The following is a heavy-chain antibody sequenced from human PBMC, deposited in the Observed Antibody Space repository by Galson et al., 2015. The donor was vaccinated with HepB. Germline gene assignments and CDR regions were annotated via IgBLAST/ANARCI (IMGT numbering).Heavy chain of an antibody. Sequence: SLRLSCAASGFTFSSYGMHWVRQAPGKGLEWVAVIWYDGSNKYYADSVKGRFTISRDNSKNTLYLQTNSLRAEDTAVYYCSRSFIYGDYDYDAFDIWGQGTMVTVSS. V-gene: IGHV3-33*01. CDR2: IWYDGSNK. D-gene: IGHD4-17*01. CDR1: GFTFSSYG. CDR3: SRSFIYGDYDYDAFDI. J-gene: IGHJ3*02.